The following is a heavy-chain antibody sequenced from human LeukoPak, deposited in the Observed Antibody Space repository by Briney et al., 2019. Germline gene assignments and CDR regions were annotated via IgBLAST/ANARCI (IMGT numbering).Heavy chain of an antibody. Sequence: ASVKVSCKASGYTFTSYGISWVRQAPGQGLEWMGWISAYNGNTNYAQKLQGRVTMTTDTSTSTAYMELRSLRSDDTAVYYCARALDTAMVRSSYYYYYMDVWGKGTTVTVSS. J-gene: IGHJ6*03. CDR2: ISAYNGNT. CDR3: ARALDTAMVRSSYYYYYMDV. V-gene: IGHV1-18*01. CDR1: GYTFTSYG. D-gene: IGHD5-18*01.